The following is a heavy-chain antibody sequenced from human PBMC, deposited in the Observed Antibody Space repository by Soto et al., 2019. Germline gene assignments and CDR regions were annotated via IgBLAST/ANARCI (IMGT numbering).Heavy chain of an antibody. Sequence: GGSLRLSCAASGFTFSNYAMSWVRQAPGKGLKWVSAISGTGGSTYYSDSVRGRFTISRDNSKNTLYLQMNSLRVDDTAVYYCAVPTGIEVTGPDYWGQGTLVTVSS. CDR3: AVPTGIEVTGPDY. CDR1: GFTFSNYA. V-gene: IGHV3-23*01. D-gene: IGHD6-19*01. CDR2: ISGTGGST. J-gene: IGHJ4*02.